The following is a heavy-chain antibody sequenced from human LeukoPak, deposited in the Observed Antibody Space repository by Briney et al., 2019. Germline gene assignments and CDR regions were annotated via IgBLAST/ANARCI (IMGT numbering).Heavy chain of an antibody. D-gene: IGHD1-14*01. CDR3: ARRSRNGLDAFDI. J-gene: IGHJ3*02. CDR1: AYTFTGYY. V-gene: IGHV1-2*02. CDR2: IDPNNGDT. Sequence: ASVKVSCKASAYTFTGYYLHWVRQAPGQGPEWMAWIDPNNGDTDYAQKFQGRVTMTRDRSISTVYMDLTRLTSDDTAEYYCARRSRNGLDAFDIWGQGTMVTVSS.